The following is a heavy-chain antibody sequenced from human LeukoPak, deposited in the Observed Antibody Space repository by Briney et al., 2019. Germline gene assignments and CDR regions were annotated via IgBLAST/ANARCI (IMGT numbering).Heavy chain of an antibody. CDR2: INPNSGGT. V-gene: IGHV1-2*02. Sequence: ASVKVSCKASGYTFTGYYMHWVRQAPGQGLEWMGWINPNSGGTNYAQKFQGRVTMTRDTSISTAYMELSRLRSDDTAVYYCARGPYSSSLYNWFDPWGQGTLVTVSS. CDR1: GYTFTGYY. CDR3: ARGPYSSSLYNWFDP. D-gene: IGHD6-13*01. J-gene: IGHJ5*02.